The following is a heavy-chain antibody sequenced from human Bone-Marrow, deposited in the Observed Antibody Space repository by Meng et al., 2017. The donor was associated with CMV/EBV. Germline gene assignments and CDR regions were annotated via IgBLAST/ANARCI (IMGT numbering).Heavy chain of an antibody. D-gene: IGHD5-12*01. V-gene: IGHV4-59*01. J-gene: IGHJ4*02. CDR3: ARSPSGYDPDY. CDR2: IYYSGST. Sequence: SEPLSLTCTVSGGSISSYYWSWIRQPPGKGLEWIGYIYYSGSTNYNPSLKSRVTISVDTSKNQFSLKLSSVTAADTAVYYCARSPSGYDPDYWGQGTLVTVSS. CDR1: GGSISSYY.